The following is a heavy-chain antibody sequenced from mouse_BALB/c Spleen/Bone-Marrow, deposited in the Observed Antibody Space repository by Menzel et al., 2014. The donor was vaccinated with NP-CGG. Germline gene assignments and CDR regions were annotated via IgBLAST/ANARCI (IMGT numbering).Heavy chain of an antibody. CDR2: INPSTDYT. V-gene: IGHV1-7*01. Sequence: VKLVESGAELAKPEASLKMSCKASGYTFTSYWMHWVKQRPGQGLEWIGYINPSTDYTEYNQKFKDKATLTADKSSSTAFTQLSSLTSEDSAVYYCARRAYGGSYGFAYWGQGTLVTVSA. J-gene: IGHJ3*01. CDR3: ARRAYGGSYGFAY. D-gene: IGHD1-1*01. CDR1: GYTFTSYW.